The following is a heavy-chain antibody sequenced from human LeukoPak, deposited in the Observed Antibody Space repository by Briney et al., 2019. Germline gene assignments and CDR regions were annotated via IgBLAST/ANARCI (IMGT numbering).Heavy chain of an antibody. V-gene: IGHV3-7*04. CDR1: GFTFSRHC. J-gene: IGHJ3*02. Sequence: PGGSLRLSCGASGFTFSRHCMSWARQAPGNGLEWVAKIKEDGNDKYYVDSVKGRFTISRDNAKNSLYLQMNNLRADDTAVYYCARDEEQLSIWGQGTMVTVSS. CDR2: IKEDGNDK. D-gene: IGHD6-19*01. CDR3: ARDEEQLSI.